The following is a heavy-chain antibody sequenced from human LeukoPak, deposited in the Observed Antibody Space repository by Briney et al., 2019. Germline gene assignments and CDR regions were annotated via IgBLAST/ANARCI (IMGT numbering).Heavy chain of an antibody. D-gene: IGHD3-3*01. CDR2: IYSGDYDA. CDR1: GYSFTNYW. Sequence: GESLKISCKGSGYSFTNYWIGWVRQMPGKGLEWMGIIYSGDYDARNSTSFRGQVTISADKSVSTAYLQWSSLRASDSAMYYCARHPPKSYDYWSGYYVLDYWGQGTLVTVSS. CDR3: ARHPPKSYDYWSGYYVLDY. V-gene: IGHV5-51*01. J-gene: IGHJ4*02.